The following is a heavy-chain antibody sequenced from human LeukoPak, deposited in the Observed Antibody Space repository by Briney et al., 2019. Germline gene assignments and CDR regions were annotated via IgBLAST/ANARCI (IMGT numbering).Heavy chain of an antibody. CDR1: GGTFSSYA. V-gene: IGHV1-69*04. CDR2: IIPIFGIA. CDR3: ARGGRSSSSWFDP. D-gene: IGHD6-6*01. J-gene: IGHJ5*02. Sequence: ASVKVSRKASGGTFSSYAISWVRQAPGQGLEWMGRIIPIFGIANYAQKFQGRVTITADKSTSTAYMELSSLRSEDTAVYYCARGGRSSSSWFDPWGQGTLVTVSS.